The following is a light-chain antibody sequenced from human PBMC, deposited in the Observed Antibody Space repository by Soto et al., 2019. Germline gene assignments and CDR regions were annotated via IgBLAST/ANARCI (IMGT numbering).Light chain of an antibody. CDR2: DVS. Sequence: QSAQTQPRSVSGSPGQSVTISCTGTSSDVGGYNYVSWYQQHPGKAPKLMIYDVSKRPSGVPDRFSGSKSGNTASLTISGLQAEDEADYSCCSYAGSYGVFGTGTKVTVL. CDR3: CSYAGSYGV. CDR1: SSDVGGYNY. J-gene: IGLJ1*01. V-gene: IGLV2-11*01.